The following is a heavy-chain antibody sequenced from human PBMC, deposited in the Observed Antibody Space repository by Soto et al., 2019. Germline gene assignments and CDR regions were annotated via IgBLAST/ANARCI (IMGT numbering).Heavy chain of an antibody. D-gene: IGHD3-3*01. Sequence: QVQLQESGPGLVKPSQTLSLTCTVSGGSISSGDYYWSWIRQPPGKGLEWIGYIYYSGSTYYNPSLKSRVTISVDTSNNQFSLKLSSVSAADTAVYYCARGASTRFWSGSRGYYYYGMDVGGQGTTVTVSS. V-gene: IGHV4-30-4*01. CDR3: ARGASTRFWSGSRGYYYYGMDV. CDR2: IYYSGST. CDR1: GGSISSGDYY. J-gene: IGHJ6*02.